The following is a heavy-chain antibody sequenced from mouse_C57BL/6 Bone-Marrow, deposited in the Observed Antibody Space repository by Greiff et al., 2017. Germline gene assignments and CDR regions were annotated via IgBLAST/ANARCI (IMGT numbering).Heavy chain of an antibody. J-gene: IGHJ3*01. V-gene: IGHV1-69*01. CDR3: AREGSSPWFAY. D-gene: IGHD1-1*01. CDR1: GYTFTSYW. Sequence: QVQLQQPGAELVMPGASVKLSCKASGYTFTSYWMHWVKQRPGQGLEWIGEIDPSDSYTNYNQKFKGKSTLTVDKSSSSDYMQLSSLTSEDSAVYYCAREGSSPWFAYWGQGTLVTVSA. CDR2: IDPSDSYT.